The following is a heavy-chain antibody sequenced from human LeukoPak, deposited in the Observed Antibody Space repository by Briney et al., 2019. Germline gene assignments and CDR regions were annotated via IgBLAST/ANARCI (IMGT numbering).Heavy chain of an antibody. J-gene: IGHJ4*02. CDR3: AKDIELYSGYGLLGAFAC. V-gene: IGHV3-9*01. CDR2: ISWKSGRI. D-gene: IGHD5-12*01. Sequence: GGSLRLSCAASGFTFNYFAMHWVRQTPGKGLEWVASISWKSGRIACADSVKGRFTISRDNAKKSLYLQMDSLRAEDSALYYCAKDIELYSGYGLLGAFACWGQGTLVTVSS. CDR1: GFTFNYFA.